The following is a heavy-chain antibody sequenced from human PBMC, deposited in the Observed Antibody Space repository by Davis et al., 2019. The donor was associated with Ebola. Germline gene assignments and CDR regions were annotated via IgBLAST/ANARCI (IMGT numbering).Heavy chain of an antibody. CDR2: IYQSGST. V-gene: IGHV4-38-2*01. J-gene: IGHJ3*02. CDR3: ARTKRSLEWEDGFDI. Sequence: GSLRLSCGVSGYSISSGHYWGWIRQTPGKGLEWVGSIYQSGSTYYNPSLKSRLTISVDTSNNHFSLSLSSVTAADTAVYYCARTKRSLEWEDGFDIWGRGTMVTVSS. CDR1: GYSISSGHY. D-gene: IGHD3-3*01.